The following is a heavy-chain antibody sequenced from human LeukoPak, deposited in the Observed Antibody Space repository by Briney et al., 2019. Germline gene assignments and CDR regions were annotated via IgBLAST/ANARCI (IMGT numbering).Heavy chain of an antibody. V-gene: IGHV4-34*01. Sequence: SETLSLTCAVYGGSFSGYYWSWIRQPLGKGLEWIGEINHSGSTNYNPSLKSRVTISVDTSKNQFSLKLSSVTAADTAVYYCARGHCSGGSCYSEGDYWGQGTPVTVSS. CDR3: ARGHCSGGSCYSEGDY. D-gene: IGHD2-15*01. CDR1: GGSFSGYY. J-gene: IGHJ4*02. CDR2: INHSGST.